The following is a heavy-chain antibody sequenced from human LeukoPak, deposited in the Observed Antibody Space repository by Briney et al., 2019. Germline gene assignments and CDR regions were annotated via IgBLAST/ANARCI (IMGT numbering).Heavy chain of an antibody. CDR2: IRYDGSNK. J-gene: IGHJ4*02. Sequence: GGSLRLSCAASGFTFSSYGMHWVRQAPGKGLEWVAFIRYDGSNKYYADSVKGRFTISRDNSKNTLYLQMNSLRAEDTAVCYCAKGMHCSGGSCYSPSPVDYWGQGTLVTVSS. CDR3: AKGMHCSGGSCYSPSPVDY. D-gene: IGHD2-15*01. V-gene: IGHV3-30*02. CDR1: GFTFSSYG.